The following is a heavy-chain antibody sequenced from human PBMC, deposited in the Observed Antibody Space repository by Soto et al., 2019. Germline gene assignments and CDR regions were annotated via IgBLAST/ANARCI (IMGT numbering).Heavy chain of an antibody. CDR1: GGTFSNYA. CDR3: ATHHDYGGNYYYYGMDV. Sequence: QVQLVQSGAEVKKPGSSVKVSCKASGGTFSNYAISWVRQAPGQGLEWMGGIIPIFGIANYAQKFQGRVTITADESTSTAYMELSSLRSEDTAVYYCATHHDYGGNYYYYGMDVWGQGTTVTVSS. CDR2: IIPIFGIA. J-gene: IGHJ6*02. D-gene: IGHD4-17*01. V-gene: IGHV1-69*12.